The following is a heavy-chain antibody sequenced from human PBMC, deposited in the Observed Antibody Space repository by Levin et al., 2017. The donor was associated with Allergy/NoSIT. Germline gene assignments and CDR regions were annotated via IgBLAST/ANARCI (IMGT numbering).Heavy chain of an antibody. CDR1: GFTFSSYS. V-gene: IGHV3-48*01. CDR2: ISSSSSTI. J-gene: IGHJ4*02. CDR3: ASGRDY. D-gene: IGHD1-26*01. Sequence: ASVKVSCAASGFTFSSYSMNWVRQAPGKGLEWVSYISSSSSTIYYADSVKGRFTISRDNAKNSLYLQMNSLRAEDTAVYYCASGRDYWGQGTLVTVSS.